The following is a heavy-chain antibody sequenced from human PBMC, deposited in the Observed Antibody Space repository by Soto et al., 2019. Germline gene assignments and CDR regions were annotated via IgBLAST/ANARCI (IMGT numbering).Heavy chain of an antibody. CDR1: GGSISSGGYY. CDR2: IYYSGST. V-gene: IGHV4-31*03. D-gene: IGHD3-10*01. J-gene: IGHJ4*02. CDR3: ARDAPTMVRGVVTYYFDY. Sequence: QVQLQESGPGLVKPSQTLSLTCTVSGGSISSGGYYWSWIRQHPGKGLEWIGYIYYSGSTYYNPSLNSRVTISVDTSKNQFALKLSSVTAADTAVYYCARDAPTMVRGVVTYYFDYWGQGTLVTVSS.